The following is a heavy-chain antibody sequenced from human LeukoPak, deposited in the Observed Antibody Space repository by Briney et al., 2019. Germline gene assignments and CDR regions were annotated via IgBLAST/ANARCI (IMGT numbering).Heavy chain of an antibody. CDR3: ARGGSGGDWFDP. J-gene: IGHJ5*02. Sequence: SETLSLTCTVSGGSISSYYWSWIRQPPGKGLEWIGYIYYSGSTNYNPSLKSRVTISVDRSKNQFSLKLSSVTAADTAVYSCARGGSGGDWFDPWGQGTLVTVSS. CDR2: IYYSGST. CDR1: GGSISSYY. V-gene: IGHV4-59*12. D-gene: IGHD6-19*01.